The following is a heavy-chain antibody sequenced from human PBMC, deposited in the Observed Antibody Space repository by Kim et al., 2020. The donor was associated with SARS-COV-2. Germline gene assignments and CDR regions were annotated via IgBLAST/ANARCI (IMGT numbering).Heavy chain of an antibody. CDR2: IKQDGSEK. D-gene: IGHD6-19*01. J-gene: IGHJ6*02. V-gene: IGHV3-7*03. CDR3: ARVLGRLSGWYLNYYYGMDV. CDR1: GFTFSSYW. Sequence: GGSLRLSCAASGFTFSSYWMSWVRQAPGKGLEWVANIKQDGSEKYYVDSVKGRFTISRDNAKNSLYLQMNSLRAEDTAVYYCARVLGRLSGWYLNYYYGMDVWGQGTTVTVSS.